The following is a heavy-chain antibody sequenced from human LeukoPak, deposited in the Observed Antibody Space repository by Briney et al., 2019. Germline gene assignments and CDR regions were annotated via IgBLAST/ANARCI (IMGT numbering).Heavy chain of an antibody. V-gene: IGHV4-39*07. CDR2: IYYSGST. CDR1: GGSISSSSYS. D-gene: IGHD4-17*01. CDR3: ARVVDHDYGDYYLDY. Sequence: SETLSLTCTVSGGSISSSSYSWGWIRQPPGKGLEWIGSIYYSGSTYYNPSLKSRVTISVDTSKNQFSLKLSSVTAADTAVYYCARVVDHDYGDYYLDYWGQGTLVTVSS. J-gene: IGHJ4*02.